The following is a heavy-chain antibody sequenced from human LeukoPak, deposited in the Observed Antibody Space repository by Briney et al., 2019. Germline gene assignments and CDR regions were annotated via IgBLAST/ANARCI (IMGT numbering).Heavy chain of an antibody. CDR1: GGSISSSDYS. J-gene: IGHJ4*02. V-gene: IGHV4-39*01. Sequence: PSETLSLTCTVSGGSISSSDYSWGWIRQPPGKGLEWIGIISNGGNTYYSPSLKSRVYISVDTSKNQFSLKLSSVTAADTAAYYCARHSGLGVVSPYSEYWGQGNLVTVSS. D-gene: IGHD3-22*01. CDR2: ISNGGNT. CDR3: ARHSGLGVVSPYSEY.